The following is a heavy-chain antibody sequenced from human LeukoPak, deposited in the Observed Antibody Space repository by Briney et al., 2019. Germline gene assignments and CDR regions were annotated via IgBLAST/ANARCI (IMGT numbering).Heavy chain of an antibody. D-gene: IGHD6-13*01. CDR3: ARRAAARSPHIDY. CDR2: ISSSGSTI. V-gene: IGHV3-48*03. CDR1: GFTFSSYE. Sequence: QPGGSLRLSCAASGFTFSSYEMNWVRQAPGKGLEWVSYISSSGSTIYYADSVKGRFTISRDNAKNSLYLQMNSLRAEDTAVYYCARRAAARSPHIDYWGQGTLVTVSS. J-gene: IGHJ4*02.